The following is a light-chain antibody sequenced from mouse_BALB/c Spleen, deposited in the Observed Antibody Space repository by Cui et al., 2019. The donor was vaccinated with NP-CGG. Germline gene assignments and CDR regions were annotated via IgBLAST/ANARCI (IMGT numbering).Light chain of an antibody. Sequence: QAVVTHESVLTPSPGETVTLTCRSSTGAVTTNNYANWVQEKPDHLFTGLIGGTNNRAPGVPARFSGSLIGDKAALTITGAQTEDETIYFCALWYSDHWVFGGGTKLTVL. V-gene: IGLV1*01. CDR2: GTN. CDR3: ALWYSDHWV. J-gene: IGLJ1*01. CDR1: TGAVTTNNY.